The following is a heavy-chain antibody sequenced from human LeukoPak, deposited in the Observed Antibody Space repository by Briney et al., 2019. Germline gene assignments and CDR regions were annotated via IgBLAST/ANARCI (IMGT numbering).Heavy chain of an antibody. J-gene: IGHJ4*02. V-gene: IGHV3-21*04. CDR1: GFTFSSYS. D-gene: IGHD6-13*01. CDR2: ISSSSSYI. CDR3: TKDITAGGLDY. Sequence: GGSLRLSCAASGFTFSSYSMNWVHQAPGKGLEWVSSISSSSSYIYYADSVKGRFTISRDNAKNSLYLQMNSLRTDDTALYYCTKDITAGGLDYWGQGTLVTVSS.